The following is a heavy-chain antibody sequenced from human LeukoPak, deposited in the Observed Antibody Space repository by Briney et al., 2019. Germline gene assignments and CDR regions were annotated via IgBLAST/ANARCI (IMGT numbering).Heavy chain of an antibody. Sequence: ASVKVSCKASGYTFTSYAMHWVRQAPGQRLEWMGWINPNSGGTNYAQKFQGRVTMTRDTSISTAYMELSRLRSDDTAVYYCARASYGDYVSSFDYWGQGTLVTVSS. D-gene: IGHD4-17*01. CDR2: INPNSGGT. CDR1: GYTFTSYA. V-gene: IGHV1-2*02. J-gene: IGHJ4*02. CDR3: ARASYGDYVSSFDY.